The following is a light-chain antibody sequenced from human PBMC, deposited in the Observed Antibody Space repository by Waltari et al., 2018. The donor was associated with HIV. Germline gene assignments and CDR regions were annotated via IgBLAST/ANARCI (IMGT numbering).Light chain of an antibody. J-gene: IGLJ1*01. CDR2: DVN. V-gene: IGLV2-11*01. CDR3: CAYAAGHVSYV. Sequence: QSALTQPPSVSGSPGQSVPISCTGTPSDVGYYNYVSWYQQYPGKAPKLIIFDVNQRPSGVPERFSGSKSGNTASLTISGLQTADEADYFCCAYAAGHVSYVFGNGTAVAVL. CDR1: PSDVGYYNY.